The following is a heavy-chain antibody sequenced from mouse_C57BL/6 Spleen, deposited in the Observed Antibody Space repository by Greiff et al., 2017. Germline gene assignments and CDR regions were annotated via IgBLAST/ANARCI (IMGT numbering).Heavy chain of an antibody. CDR2: INYDGSST. D-gene: IGHD4-1*02. V-gene: IGHV5-16*01. CDR3: ARDGSSTGLIDY. Sequence: DVMLVESEGGLVQPGSSMKLSCTASGFTFSDYYMAWVRQVPEKGLEWVANINYDGSSTYYLDSLKGRFIISRDNAKNILYLQMSSLKSEDTATYYCARDGSSTGLIDYWGQGTTLTVSS. CDR1: GFTFSDYY. J-gene: IGHJ2*01.